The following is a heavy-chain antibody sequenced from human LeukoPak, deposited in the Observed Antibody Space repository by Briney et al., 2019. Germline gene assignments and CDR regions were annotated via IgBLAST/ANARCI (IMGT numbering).Heavy chain of an antibody. CDR3: ASRLSYYDPFD. J-gene: IGHJ4*02. D-gene: IGHD1-26*01. Sequence: GGSLRLSCAASGFTFSSYSMNWVRQAPGKGLEWVSYISSSSSTIYYADSVKGRFTISRDNAKNSLYLQMNSLRAEDTVVYYCASRLSYYDPFDWGQGTLVTVSS. CDR2: ISSSSSTI. V-gene: IGHV3-48*01. CDR1: GFTFSSYS.